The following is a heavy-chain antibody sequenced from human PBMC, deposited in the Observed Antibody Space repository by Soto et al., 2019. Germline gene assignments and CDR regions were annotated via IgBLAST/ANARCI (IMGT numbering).Heavy chain of an antibody. D-gene: IGHD6-6*01. CDR3: ARILDEYSSSNRWNYYGMDV. CDR2: TYYRSKWYN. CDR1: GDSVSSNSAA. Sequence: PSQTLSLTCAISGDSVSSNSAAWNWIRQSPSRGLEWLGRTYYRSKWYNDYAVSVKSRITINPDTSKNQFSLQLNSVTPEDTAVYYCARILDEYSSSNRWNYYGMDVWGQGTTVTVSS. V-gene: IGHV6-1*01. J-gene: IGHJ6*02.